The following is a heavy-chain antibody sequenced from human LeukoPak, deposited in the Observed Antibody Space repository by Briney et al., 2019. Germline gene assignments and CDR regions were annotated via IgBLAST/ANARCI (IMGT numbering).Heavy chain of an antibody. Sequence: PGGSLRLSCAASGFTFSSRGMSWVRQAPGKGLEWVSSITPSGDGTYYAASVKGRFTISRDNSKNTLYLQMNSLRAEDTAVYYCAKDAIFGVEDYYYMDVWGKGTTVTVSS. D-gene: IGHD3-3*01. CDR1: GFTFSSRG. J-gene: IGHJ6*03. V-gene: IGHV3-23*01. CDR2: ITPSGDGT. CDR3: AKDAIFGVEDYYYMDV.